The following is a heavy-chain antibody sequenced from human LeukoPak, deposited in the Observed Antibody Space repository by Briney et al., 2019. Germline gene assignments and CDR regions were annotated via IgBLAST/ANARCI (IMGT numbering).Heavy chain of an antibody. Sequence: SETLSLTCTVSGGSISSSSYYWGWIRQPPGKGLEWIGSIYYSGSTYYNPSLKSRVTISVDTSKNQFSLKLSSVTAADTAVYYCARKGSYGYYFDYWGQGTLVTVSS. D-gene: IGHD5-18*01. CDR2: IYYSGST. V-gene: IGHV4-39*07. CDR3: ARKGSYGYYFDY. CDR1: GGSISSSSYY. J-gene: IGHJ4*02.